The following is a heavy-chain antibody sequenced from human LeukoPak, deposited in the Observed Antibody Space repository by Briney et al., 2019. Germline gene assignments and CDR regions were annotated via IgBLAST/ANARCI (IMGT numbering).Heavy chain of an antibody. CDR3: VTEDEQGGGYCSGGSCFDY. D-gene: IGHD2-15*01. CDR1: GFTFSSYA. CDR2: ISSNGGST. Sequence: GGSLRLSCSASGFTFSSYAMHWVRQAPGKGLEYVSAISSNGGSTYYADSVKGRFTISRDNSKNTLYLQMSSLRAEDTAVYCCVTEDEQGGGYCSGGSCFDYWGQGTLVTVSS. J-gene: IGHJ4*02. V-gene: IGHV3-64D*06.